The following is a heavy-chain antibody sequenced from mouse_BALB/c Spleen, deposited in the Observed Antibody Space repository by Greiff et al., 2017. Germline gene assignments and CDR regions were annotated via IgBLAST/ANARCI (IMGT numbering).Heavy chain of an antibody. CDR1: GFSLTSYG. CDR3: ARDQGNCIIWFAY. D-gene: IGHD2-1*01. CDR2: IWAGGST. V-gene: IGHV2-9*02. J-gene: IGHJ3*01. Sequence: QVQLKQSGPGLVAPSQSLSITCTVSGFSLTSYGVHWVRQPPGKGLEWLGVIWAGGSTNYNSALMSRLSISKDNSKSQVSLKMNSLQTDDTAMYYGARDQGNCIIWFAYWGQGTLVTVSA.